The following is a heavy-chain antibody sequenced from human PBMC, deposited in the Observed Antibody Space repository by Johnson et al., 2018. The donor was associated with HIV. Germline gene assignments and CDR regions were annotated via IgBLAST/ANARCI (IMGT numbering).Heavy chain of an antibody. CDR3: ARSQVAATSEGAFDI. CDR2: IYSGGST. J-gene: IGHJ3*02. CDR1: GFTFSNSW. Sequence: VQLVESGGGLVQPGGSLRLSCAASGFTFSNSWMHWVRQAPGKGPVWVSVIYSGGSTYYADSVKGRFTISRDNSKNTLYLQMNSLRAEDTAVYYCARSQVAATSEGAFDIWGQGTMVTVSS. D-gene: IGHD2-15*01. V-gene: IGHV3-66*01.